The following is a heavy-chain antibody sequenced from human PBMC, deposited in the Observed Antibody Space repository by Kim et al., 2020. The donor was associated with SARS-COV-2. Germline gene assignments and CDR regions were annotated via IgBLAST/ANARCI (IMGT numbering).Heavy chain of an antibody. Sequence: GGSLRLSCAASGFTVSSNYMSWVRQAPGKGLEWVSVIYSGGSTYYADSVKGRFTISRDNSKNTLYLQMNSLRAEDTAVYYCARDQGYCSSTSCYEGYYYYGMDVWGQGTTVTVSS. CDR3: ARDQGYCSSTSCYEGYYYYGMDV. V-gene: IGHV3-53*01. CDR1: GFTVSSNY. CDR2: IYSGGST. D-gene: IGHD2-2*01. J-gene: IGHJ6*02.